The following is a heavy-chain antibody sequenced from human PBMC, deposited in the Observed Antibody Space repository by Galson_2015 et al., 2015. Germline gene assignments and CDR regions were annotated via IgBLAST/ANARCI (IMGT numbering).Heavy chain of an antibody. CDR2: ISSRSSVI. CDR1: GFTFNNYN. Sequence: SLRLSCAVSGFTFNNYNMNWVRQAPGKGLEWLSYISSRSSVILYADSVEGRFTVSRDNARNSLYLQIYSLRDEDTAVYYCARDGGSGWENDYWGQGTLVTVSS. CDR3: ARDGGSGWENDY. V-gene: IGHV3-48*02. J-gene: IGHJ4*02. D-gene: IGHD6-19*01.